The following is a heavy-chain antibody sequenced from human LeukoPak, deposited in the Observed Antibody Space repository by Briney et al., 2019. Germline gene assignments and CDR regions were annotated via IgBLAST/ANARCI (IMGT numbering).Heavy chain of an antibody. V-gene: IGHV3-7*01. D-gene: IGHD2-15*01. CDR3: ASLVVVVAASDY. CDR1: GFTFSSYW. J-gene: IGHJ4*02. Sequence: GGSLRLSCAASGFTFSSYWMSWVRQAPGKGLEWVANIKQDGSEKHYVDSVKGRFTISRDNAENSLYLQMNSLRAEDTAVYYCASLVVVVAASDYWGQGTLVTVSS. CDR2: IKQDGSEK.